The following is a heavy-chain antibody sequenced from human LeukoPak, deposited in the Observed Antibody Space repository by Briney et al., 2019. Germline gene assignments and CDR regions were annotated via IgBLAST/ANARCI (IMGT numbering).Heavy chain of an antibody. D-gene: IGHD3-10*01. CDR2: ISSNGGST. CDR3: AKANYYGSGSHYFDY. CDR1: GFTFSSYS. J-gene: IGHJ4*02. Sequence: GGSLRLSCAASGFTFSSYSMNWVRQAPGKGLEYVSAISSNGGSTYYANSVKGRFTISRDNSKNTLYLQMNSLRAEDTAVYYCAKANYYGSGSHYFDYWGQGTLVTVSS. V-gene: IGHV3-64*01.